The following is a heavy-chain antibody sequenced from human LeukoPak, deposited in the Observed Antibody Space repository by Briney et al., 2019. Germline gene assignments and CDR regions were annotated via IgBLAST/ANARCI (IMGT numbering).Heavy chain of an antibody. J-gene: IGHJ4*02. CDR2: IRTDGLET. CDR1: GLTFNNYW. D-gene: IGHD3-9*01. V-gene: IGHV3-74*01. CDR3: AKDQNDILTGPRYFDY. Sequence: GGSLRLSCAASGLTFNNYWMHWVRQAPGKGLVWVSRIRTDGLETSYADSVKGRFTVSRDNTKNTLYLQMNSLRAEDTAVYYCAKDQNDILTGPRYFDYWGQGTLVTVSS.